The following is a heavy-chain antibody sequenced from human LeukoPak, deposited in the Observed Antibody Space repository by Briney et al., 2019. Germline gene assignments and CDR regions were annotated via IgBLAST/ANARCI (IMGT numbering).Heavy chain of an antibody. CDR1: GFTFSSYW. CDR2: IKQDGSEK. D-gene: IGHD1-1*01. Sequence: GGSLRLSCAASGFTFSSYWMSWVRQAPGKGLEWVANIKQDGSEKYYVDSVKGRFTISRDNAKNSLYLQMNSLRAEDTAVYYCARNDGPVPFDPWGQGTLVTVSP. J-gene: IGHJ5*02. V-gene: IGHV3-7*01. CDR3: ARNDGPVPFDP.